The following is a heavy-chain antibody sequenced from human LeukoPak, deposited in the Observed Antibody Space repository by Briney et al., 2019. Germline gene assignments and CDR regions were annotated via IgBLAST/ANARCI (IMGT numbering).Heavy chain of an antibody. Sequence: PGGSLRLSCAASGFTVSSNYMSWVRQAPGKGLEWVSVIYSGGSTYYADSVKGRFTISRDNSKNTLYLQMNSLRAEDTAVYYCARAGYYYGSRSYDYWGQGTLVTVSS. D-gene: IGHD3-10*01. CDR3: ARAGYYYGSRSYDY. V-gene: IGHV3-66*01. CDR2: IYSGGST. J-gene: IGHJ4*02. CDR1: GFTVSSNY.